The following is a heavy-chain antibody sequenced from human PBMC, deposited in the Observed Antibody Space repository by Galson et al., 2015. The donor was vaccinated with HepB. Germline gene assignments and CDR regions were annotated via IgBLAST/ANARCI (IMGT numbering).Heavy chain of an antibody. Sequence: SLRLSCAASGFTFSSYAMSWVRQAPGKGLEWVSAISGSGGSTYYADSVKGRFTISRDNSKNTLYLQMNSLRAEDTAVYYCAKPTTTGTTLAGWFDPWGQGTLVTVSS. CDR1: GFTFSSYA. J-gene: IGHJ5*02. V-gene: IGHV3-23*01. D-gene: IGHD1-1*01. CDR2: ISGSGGST. CDR3: AKPTTTGTTLAGWFDP.